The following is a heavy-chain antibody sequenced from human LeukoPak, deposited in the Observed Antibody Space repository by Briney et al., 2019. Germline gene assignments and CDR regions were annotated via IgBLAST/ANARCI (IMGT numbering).Heavy chain of an antibody. J-gene: IGHJ4*02. CDR1: GFTFSSYA. Sequence: GGSLRLSCAASGFTFSSYAMSWVRQAPGKGLEWVSPISGSGGSTYYADSVKGRFTISRDNSKNTLYLQMNSLRAEDTAVYYCAKAFPTRHYYGSGSQEGDYWGQGTLVTVSS. D-gene: IGHD3-10*01. CDR2: ISGSGGST. CDR3: AKAFPTRHYYGSGSQEGDY. V-gene: IGHV3-23*01.